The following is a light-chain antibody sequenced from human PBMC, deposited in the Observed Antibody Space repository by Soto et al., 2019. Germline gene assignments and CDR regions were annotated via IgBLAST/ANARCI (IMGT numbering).Light chain of an antibody. J-gene: IGKJ2*01. Sequence: DIQMTQSPSSLSASVGDRVTITCRASQSISSSLIWYQQKPGKAPKFLIYAASSLQSGVPSRFSGSGSGTDFTLTISCLQSEDFATYYCQQYYSYPYTFGQGTKVDIK. CDR1: QSISSS. V-gene: IGKV1-39*01. CDR3: QQYYSYPYT. CDR2: AAS.